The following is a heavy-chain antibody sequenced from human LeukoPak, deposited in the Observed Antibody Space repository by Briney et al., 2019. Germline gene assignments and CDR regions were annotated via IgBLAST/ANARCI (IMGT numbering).Heavy chain of an antibody. Sequence: GASVKVSCKASGYTFTSYDINWVRQATGQGLEWMGWMNPNSGNTGYAQKFQGRVTITTDESTSTAYMELSSLRSEDTAVYYCARDSMVRGVKGYYYMDVWGKGTTVTVSS. CDR3: ARDSMVRGVKGYYYMDV. CDR2: MNPNSGNT. D-gene: IGHD3-10*01. J-gene: IGHJ6*03. V-gene: IGHV1-8*01. CDR1: GYTFTSYD.